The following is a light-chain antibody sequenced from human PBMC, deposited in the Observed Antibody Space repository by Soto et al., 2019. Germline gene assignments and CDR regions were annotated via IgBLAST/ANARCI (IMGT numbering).Light chain of an antibody. V-gene: IGKV3-11*01. J-gene: IGKJ1*01. Sequence: EIVFTHAPATLSLNPGERTTLSCRASQSVSSYLAWYKQKPGQAPRLLIYDASNRATGIPARFSGSGSGTDFTLTISSLEPEDFAVYYCQQRSNWPKTFGQGTKVDSK. CDR3: QQRSNWPKT. CDR2: DAS. CDR1: QSVSSY.